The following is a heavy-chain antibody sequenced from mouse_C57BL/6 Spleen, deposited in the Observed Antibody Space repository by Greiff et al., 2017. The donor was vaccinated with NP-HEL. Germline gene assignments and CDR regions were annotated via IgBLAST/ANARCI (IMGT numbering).Heavy chain of an antibody. CDR2: IYWDDDK. Sequence: QVTLKVCGPGILQSSQTLSLTCSFSGFSLSTSGMGVSWIRQPSGKGLEWLAHIYWDDDKRYNPSLKSRLTISKDTSRNQVFLKITSVDTADTATYYCARSTLWGAMDYWGQGTSVTVSS. CDR1: GFSLSTSGMG. J-gene: IGHJ4*01. CDR3: ARSTLWGAMDY. V-gene: IGHV8-12*01.